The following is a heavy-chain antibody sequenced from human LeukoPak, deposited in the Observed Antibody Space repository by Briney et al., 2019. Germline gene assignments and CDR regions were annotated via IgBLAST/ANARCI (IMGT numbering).Heavy chain of an antibody. CDR3: AKVRTTVIPFDY. J-gene: IGHJ4*02. CDR1: GFTFSSYG. D-gene: IGHD4-17*01. CDR2: ISYDGSNE. V-gene: IGHV3-30*18. Sequence: PGRSLRLSCAASGFTFSSYGMHWVRQAPGKGLEWVAVISYDGSNEYYADSVKGRFTISRDNSKNTLYLQMNSLRAEDTAVYYCAKVRTTVIPFDYWGQGTLVTVSS.